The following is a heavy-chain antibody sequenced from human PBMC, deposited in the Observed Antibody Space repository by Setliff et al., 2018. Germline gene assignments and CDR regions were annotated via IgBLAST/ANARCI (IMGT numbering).Heavy chain of an antibody. J-gene: IGHJ3*02. D-gene: IGHD1-26*01. V-gene: IGHV4-59*06. CDR2: IYYSGST. Sequence: SETLSLTCTVSGGSISSYYWSWIRQHPGKGLEWIGYIYYSGSTYYNPSLKSRVTISVDTSKNQFSLKLSSVTAADTAVYYCARDRRIVGARHAFDIWGQGTMVTVSS. CDR3: ARDRRIVGARHAFDI. CDR1: GGSISSYY.